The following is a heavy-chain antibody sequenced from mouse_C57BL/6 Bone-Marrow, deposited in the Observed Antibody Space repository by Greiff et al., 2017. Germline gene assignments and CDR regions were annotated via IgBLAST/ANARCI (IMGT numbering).Heavy chain of an antibody. J-gene: IGHJ3*01. CDR3: ARFNWAWFAY. CDR2: ISNGGGST. D-gene: IGHD4-1*01. Sequence: DVKLVESGGGLVQPGGSLKLSCAASGFTFSDYYMYWVRQTPEKRLEWVAYISNGGGSTYYPDTVKGRFTISRDNAKNTLYLQMSRLKSEDTAMYYCARFNWAWFAYWGQGTLVTVSA. V-gene: IGHV5-12*01. CDR1: GFTFSDYY.